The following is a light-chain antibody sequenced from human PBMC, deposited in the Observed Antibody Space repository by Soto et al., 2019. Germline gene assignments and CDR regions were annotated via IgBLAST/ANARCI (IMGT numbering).Light chain of an antibody. Sequence: QSVLTQPASVSGSPGQSITISCTGTSSDVDGYNYVSWYQQHPGKAPKLMIYDVSNRPSGVFNRFSGSKSGNTASLTISGLQAEDEADYYCSSYTSSSSYVFGTGTKVTVL. J-gene: IGLJ1*01. CDR2: DVS. CDR1: SSDVDGYNY. CDR3: SSYTSSSSYV. V-gene: IGLV2-14*01.